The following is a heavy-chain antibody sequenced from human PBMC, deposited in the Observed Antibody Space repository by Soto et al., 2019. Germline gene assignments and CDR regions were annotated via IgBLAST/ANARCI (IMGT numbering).Heavy chain of an antibody. Sequence: ASVKVSCKASGYTFTGYYMHWVRQAPGQELEWMGWINPNSGGTYYAQKFQGWVTMTRDTSISTAYMELSRLRSDDTAFYYCARDRCSGGSCDYYGMDVWGQGTTVTVSS. J-gene: IGHJ6*02. CDR1: GYTFTGYY. V-gene: IGHV1-2*04. CDR2: INPNSGGT. CDR3: ARDRCSGGSCDYYGMDV. D-gene: IGHD2-15*01.